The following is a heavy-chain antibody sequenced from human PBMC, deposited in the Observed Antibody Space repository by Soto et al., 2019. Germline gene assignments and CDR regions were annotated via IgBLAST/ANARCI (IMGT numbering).Heavy chain of an antibody. CDR3: ARGHSTDCSNGVCSVVYNHEMDV. D-gene: IGHD2-8*01. Sequence: QVQLVQSGAEVKKPGASVRVSCKASGYSFTDYHIHWVRQAPGQGLEWLGRINPKSGGTSTAQKFQGWVTMTRDRSISTVYMELTRLRSDDTSVYFCARGHSTDCSNGVCSVVYNHEMDVWGQGTTVTVSS. CDR1: GYSFTDYH. J-gene: IGHJ6*02. CDR2: INPKSGGT. V-gene: IGHV1-2*04.